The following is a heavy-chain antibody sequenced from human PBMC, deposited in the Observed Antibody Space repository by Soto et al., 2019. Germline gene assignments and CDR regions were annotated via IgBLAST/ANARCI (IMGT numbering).Heavy chain of an antibody. CDR3: ARMESFGSLNWFDP. J-gene: IGHJ5*02. CDR2: MNPGSGDT. V-gene: IGHV1-8*01. Sequence: ASVKVSRKASGYTFTNNDVSWLRQATGQGLEWMGWMNPGSGDTGYAQKFQGRVTMTRDISIATAYMELNSLTSEDTAIYYCARMESFGSLNWFDPWGQGTLVTVSS. D-gene: IGHD5-18*01. CDR1: GYTFTNND.